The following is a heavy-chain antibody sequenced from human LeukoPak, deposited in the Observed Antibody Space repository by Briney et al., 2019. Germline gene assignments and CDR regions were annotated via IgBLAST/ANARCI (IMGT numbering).Heavy chain of an antibody. V-gene: IGHV4-61*02. D-gene: IGHD3-3*01. CDR1: GGSISSGSYY. CDR3: ARGFWSGYDY. J-gene: IGHJ4*02. Sequence: SQTLSLTCTVSGGSISSGSYYWSWIWQPAGKGLEWIGRIYTSGSTNYNPSLKSRVTISVDTSKNQFSLKLSSVTAADTAVYYCARGFWSGYDYWGQGTLVTVSS. CDR2: IYTSGST.